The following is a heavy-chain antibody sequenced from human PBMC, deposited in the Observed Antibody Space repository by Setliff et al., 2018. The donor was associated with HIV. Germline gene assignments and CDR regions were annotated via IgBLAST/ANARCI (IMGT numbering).Heavy chain of an antibody. CDR3: ARLGDSGYDFRGYFDY. CDR1: GGSVSDTSYY. V-gene: IGHV4-39*01. CDR2: VYYSGGT. Sequence: LSLTCTVSGGSVSDTSYYWGWIRQPPGKGLEWLANVYYSGGTYYNPSLNSRVTISVDTPRNQFSLKLTSVTAADTALYFCARLGDSGYDFRGYFDYWGQGKLVTVSS. J-gene: IGHJ4*02. D-gene: IGHD5-12*01.